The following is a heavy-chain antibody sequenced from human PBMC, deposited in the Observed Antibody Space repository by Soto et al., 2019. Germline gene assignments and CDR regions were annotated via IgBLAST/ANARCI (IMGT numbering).Heavy chain of an antibody. D-gene: IGHD3-10*01. CDR1: GXSVSSGSYY. Sequence: SETLSLTCTVSGXSVSSGSYYWSWIRQPPGKGLEWIGHIYYSGRTKYSPSLKSRVTISVDTSKNQFSLKLSSVTAADTAVYYCARVWGGAFDIWGQGTMVTVSS. CDR3: ARVWGGAFDI. V-gene: IGHV4-61*01. J-gene: IGHJ3*02. CDR2: IYYSGRT.